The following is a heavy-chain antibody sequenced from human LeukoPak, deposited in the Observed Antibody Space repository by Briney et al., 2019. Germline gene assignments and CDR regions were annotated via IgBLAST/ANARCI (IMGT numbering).Heavy chain of an antibody. CDR2: INSDGSST. CDR3: AREVYSYALDALDL. V-gene: IGHV3-74*01. CDR1: GFTFSTSW. Sequence: GGSLRLSCAASGFTFSTSWMHWVRQVSGKGLVWVARINSDGSSTSYADSVKGRFTISRDNSKNTLYLQMNSLRSEDTAVYYCAREVYSYALDALDLWGQGTMVTVSS. J-gene: IGHJ3*01. D-gene: IGHD5-18*01.